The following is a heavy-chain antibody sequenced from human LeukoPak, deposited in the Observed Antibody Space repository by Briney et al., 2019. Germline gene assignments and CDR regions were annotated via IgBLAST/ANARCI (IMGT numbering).Heavy chain of an antibody. CDR3: ARRLTQYDCFDP. J-gene: IGHJ5*02. D-gene: IGHD2-2*01. CDR2: TYYRSTWYN. CDR1: GDSFWGNGVT. Sequence: SQTLSLTCAISGDSFWGNGVTGTGFSRSPSRGFDWLGRTYYRSTWYNDYAVSVRGRITVNPDTSKNQFSLHLNSVTPEDTAVYYCARRLTQYDCFDPWGQGILVTVSS. V-gene: IGHV6-1*01.